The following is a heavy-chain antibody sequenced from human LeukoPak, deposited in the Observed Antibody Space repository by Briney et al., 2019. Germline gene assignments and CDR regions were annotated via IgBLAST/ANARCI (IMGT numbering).Heavy chain of an antibody. J-gene: IGHJ5*02. Sequence: RASVKVSCKASGGTFSSYAISWVRQAPGQGLEWMGGIIPIFGTANYAQKFQGRVTITADESTSTAYMELSSLRSEDTAVYYCATYYYGSGSVWFDPWGQGTLVTVSS. CDR1: GGTFSSYA. CDR2: IIPIFGTA. V-gene: IGHV1-69*13. D-gene: IGHD3-10*01. CDR3: ATYYYGSGSVWFDP.